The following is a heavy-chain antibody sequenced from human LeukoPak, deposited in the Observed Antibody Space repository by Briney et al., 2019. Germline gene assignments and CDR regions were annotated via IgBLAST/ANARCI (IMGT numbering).Heavy chain of an antibody. CDR1: GGSFSGYY. D-gene: IGHD3-10*01. Sequence: PSETLSLTCAVYGGSFSGYYWSWIRQPPGKGLEWIGYIYHSGSTYYNPSLKSRVTISVDRSKNQFSLKLSSVTAADTAVYYCARSSGSYHLWGQGTLVTVSS. V-gene: IGHV4-30-2*01. CDR2: IYHSGST. CDR3: ARSSGSYHL. J-gene: IGHJ4*02.